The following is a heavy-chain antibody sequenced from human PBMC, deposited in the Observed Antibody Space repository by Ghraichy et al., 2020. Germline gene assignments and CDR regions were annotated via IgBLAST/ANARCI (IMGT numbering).Heavy chain of an antibody. CDR1: GFTFSSYG. CDR2: IWYDGSNK. Sequence: GGSLRLSCAASGFTFSSYGMHWVRQAPGKGLEWVAVIWYDGSNKYYADSVKGRFTISRDNSKNTLYLQMNSLRAEDTAVYYCAREPYDFWSGYSNWFDPWGQGTLVTVSS. D-gene: IGHD3-3*01. CDR3: AREPYDFWSGYSNWFDP. J-gene: IGHJ5*02. V-gene: IGHV3-33*01.